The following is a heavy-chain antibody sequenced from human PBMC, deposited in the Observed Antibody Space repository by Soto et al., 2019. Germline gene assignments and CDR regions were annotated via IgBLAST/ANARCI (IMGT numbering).Heavy chain of an antibody. J-gene: IGHJ4*02. D-gene: IGHD5-18*01. CDR1: GGSISSGDYY. CDR3: ARVDTAMVPLFDY. CDR2: IYYSGST. Sequence: SETLSLTCTVSGGSISSGDYYWSWIRQPPGKGLEWIGYIYYSGSTYYNPSLKSRVTISVDTSKNQFSLKLSSVTAADTAVYYCARVDTAMVPLFDYWGQGTLVTVSS. V-gene: IGHV4-30-4*01.